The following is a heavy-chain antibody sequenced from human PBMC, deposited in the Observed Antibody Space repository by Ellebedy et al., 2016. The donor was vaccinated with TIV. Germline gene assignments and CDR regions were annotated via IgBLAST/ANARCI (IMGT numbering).Heavy chain of an antibody. CDR3: ARISTCIGGTCYPDY. J-gene: IGHJ4*02. V-gene: IGHV3-21*01. CDR1: GFTFSSYN. CDR2: ISSSSTYI. Sequence: GGSLRLXCAASGFTFSSYNVNWVRQAPGKGLEWVSSISSSSTYIYYADSVKGRFTISRDNAKNSLYLQMNSLRVEDTAVYYCARISTCIGGTCYPDYWGQGTLVTVSS. D-gene: IGHD2-15*01.